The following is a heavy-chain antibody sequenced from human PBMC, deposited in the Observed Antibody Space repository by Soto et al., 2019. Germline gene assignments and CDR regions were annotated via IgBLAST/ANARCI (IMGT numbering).Heavy chain of an antibody. Sequence: EVQLLESGGGLVQPGGSLRLSCAASGFSFSSYAMGWVRQAPGKGLEWVSSISGSGGTTYYADSVKGRFTISKDHSKNTLYLQMNSLRAEDTAVYYYAKDRGDFWRGPDFDYWGQGTLVTVSS. J-gene: IGHJ4*02. CDR3: AKDRGDFWRGPDFDY. CDR1: GFSFSSYA. CDR2: ISGSGGTT. D-gene: IGHD3-3*01. V-gene: IGHV3-23*01.